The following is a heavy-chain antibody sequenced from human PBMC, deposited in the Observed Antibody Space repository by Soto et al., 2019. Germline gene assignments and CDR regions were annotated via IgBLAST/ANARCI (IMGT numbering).Heavy chain of an antibody. CDR1: GFSFSKYA. CDR3: VRDLALMADY. CDR2: ITGSGGTI. Sequence: GGSLRLSCAASGFSFSKYAMIWVRQAPGKGQEWVSGITGSGGTIEYADSVKGRFTITRDNSKNTVYLQMDSLRVDDTAMYYCVRDLALMADYWGQGTLVTVSS. D-gene: IGHD3-16*01. J-gene: IGHJ4*02. V-gene: IGHV3-23*01.